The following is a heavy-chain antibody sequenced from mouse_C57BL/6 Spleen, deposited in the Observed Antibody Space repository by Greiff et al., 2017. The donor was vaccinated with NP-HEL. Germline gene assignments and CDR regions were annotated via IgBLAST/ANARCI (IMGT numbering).Heavy chain of an antibody. Sequence: VQLQQSGAELVRPGASVKLSCKASGYTFTDYYINWVKQRPGQGLEWIARIYPGSGNTYYNEKFKGKATLTAEKSSSTAYMQLSSLTSEDSAVYFCIYYGNLYAMDYWGQGTSVTVSS. CDR2: IYPGSGNT. J-gene: IGHJ4*01. CDR3: IYYGNLYAMDY. CDR1: GYTFTDYY. V-gene: IGHV1-76*01. D-gene: IGHD2-1*01.